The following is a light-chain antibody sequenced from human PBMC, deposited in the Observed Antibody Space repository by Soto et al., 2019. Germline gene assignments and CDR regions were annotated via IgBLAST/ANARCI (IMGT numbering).Light chain of an antibody. J-gene: IGKJ3*01. CDR2: GVS. CDR3: QQYDTSPFT. CDR1: QSVYSNY. Sequence: EIVLTQSPGTLSLSPGERATLSCRASQSVYSNYLAWYQQKPGQTPRLLIYGVSSRATGIPDRFSGSGSGTDFTLTISRLETEDFAVYYCQQYDTSPFTFGPGTKVDVK. V-gene: IGKV3-20*01.